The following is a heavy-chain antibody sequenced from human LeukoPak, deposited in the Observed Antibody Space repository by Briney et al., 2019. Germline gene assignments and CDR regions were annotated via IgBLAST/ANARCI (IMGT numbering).Heavy chain of an antibody. CDR1: SYTFTSYG. D-gene: IGHD1-26*01. J-gene: IGHJ4*02. V-gene: IGHV1-18*01. CDR3: AREEVLGAYPSFDF. CDR2: ISAYNGNT. Sequence: ASVKVSCKASSYTFTSYGISWVRQAPGQGVEWMGWISAYNGNTNYAQKLQGRVTMTTDTSTSTAYMELRSLRSDDTAVCYCAREEVLGAYPSFDFWGQGTLVTVSS.